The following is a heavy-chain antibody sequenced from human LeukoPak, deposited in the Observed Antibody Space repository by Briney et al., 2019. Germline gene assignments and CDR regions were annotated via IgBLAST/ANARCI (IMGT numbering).Heavy chain of an antibody. D-gene: IGHD1-26*01. CDR3: ARVIVAGALM. CDR2: ISAYSGNT. J-gene: IGHJ4*02. Sequence: ASVKGSCKASGYTFSNFGITWVRQAPGQGLEWMGWISAYSGNTNYAQKLHGRVTMTTDTSTSTAYMELRSLRSDGTAVYYCARVIVAGALMWGQGTLVTVSS. V-gene: IGHV1-18*04. CDR1: GYTFSNFG.